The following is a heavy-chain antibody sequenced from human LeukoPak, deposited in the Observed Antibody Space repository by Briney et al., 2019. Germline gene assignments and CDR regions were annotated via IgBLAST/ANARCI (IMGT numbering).Heavy chain of an antibody. J-gene: IGHJ5*02. D-gene: IGHD6-19*01. CDR3: AREGQWLPDWFDP. CDR1: GGSISGYY. CDR2: IHYSGST. V-gene: IGHV4-59*01. Sequence: SETLSLTCTVSGGSISGYYWSWVRQPPGKGLEWIGYIHYSGSTNYNPSLKSRVTISLDTSKNQFSLKLTSVTAADTALYYCAREGQWLPDWFDPWGQGTLVTVSS.